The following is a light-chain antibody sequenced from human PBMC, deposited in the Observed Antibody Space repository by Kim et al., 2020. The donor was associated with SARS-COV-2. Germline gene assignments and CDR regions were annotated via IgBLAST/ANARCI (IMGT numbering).Light chain of an antibody. CDR3: SSYTSSSTWV. J-gene: IGLJ3*02. CDR2: DVS. V-gene: IGLV2-14*03. Sequence: GQSIPISCTGTSSDVDGYNYVSWYQQHPGKAPKHVIYDVSNRPSGVSNRFSGSKSGNTASLTISGLQAEDEADYYCSSYTSSSTWVFGGGTQLTVL. CDR1: SSDVDGYNY.